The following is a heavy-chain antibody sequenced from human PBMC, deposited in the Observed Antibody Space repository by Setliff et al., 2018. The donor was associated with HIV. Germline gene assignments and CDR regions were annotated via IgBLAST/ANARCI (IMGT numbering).Heavy chain of an antibody. Sequence: PSETLSLTCAVSGGTFSLHYYTWIRQSPLRGLEWIGEINHSGGTRYNPSLESRVTTSVDTSKKQFSLRLTSVTAADTAVYYCASAGSGTRAPPRYWGQGTLVTVSS. J-gene: IGHJ4*02. V-gene: IGHV4-34*01. D-gene: IGHD1-1*01. CDR3: ASAGSGTRAPPRY. CDR2: INHSGGT. CDR1: GGTFSLHY.